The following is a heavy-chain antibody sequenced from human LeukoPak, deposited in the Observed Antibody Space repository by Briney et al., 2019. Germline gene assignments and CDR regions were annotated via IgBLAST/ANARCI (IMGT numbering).Heavy chain of an antibody. CDR1: GYTLTELS. V-gene: IGHV1-24*01. J-gene: IGHJ4*02. CDR3: ATPAYCGGDCYSWVY. CDR2: FDPEDGET. Sequence: ASVKVSCKVSGYTLTELSMHWVRQAPGKGLEWMGGFDPEDGETIYAQKFQGRVTMTEDTSTDTAYMELSSLRSEDTAVYYCATPAYCGGDCYSWVYWGQGTLVTVSS. D-gene: IGHD2-21*02.